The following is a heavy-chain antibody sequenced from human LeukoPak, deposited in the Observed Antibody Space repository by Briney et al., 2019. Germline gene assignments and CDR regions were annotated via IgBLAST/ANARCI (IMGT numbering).Heavy chain of an antibody. CDR3: ARAGELRYVDWLSY. J-gene: IGHJ4*02. Sequence: GGSLRLSCAASGFTFSSYWMHWVRHAPGTGLVWVSRINSDGSSTSYADSVKGRFTISRDNAKNTLYLQMNSLRAEDTAVYYCARAGELRYVDWLSYWGQGTLVTVSS. V-gene: IGHV3-74*01. CDR2: INSDGSST. D-gene: IGHD3-9*01. CDR1: GFTFSSYW.